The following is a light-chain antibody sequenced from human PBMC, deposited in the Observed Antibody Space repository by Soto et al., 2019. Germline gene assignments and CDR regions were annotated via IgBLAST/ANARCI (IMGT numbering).Light chain of an antibody. CDR3: QQYNNWPLT. CDR2: DAF. V-gene: IGKV3D-15*01. J-gene: IGKJ4*01. CDR1: ESVDRY. Sequence: TQSPDVLSLSPGQTATLSCRASESVDRYVAWYQQKVGQAPRLLIYDAFTRATGVAARFSGSGSATDFTLTISSLQSEDFAVYYCQQYNNWPLTFGGGTKVDIK.